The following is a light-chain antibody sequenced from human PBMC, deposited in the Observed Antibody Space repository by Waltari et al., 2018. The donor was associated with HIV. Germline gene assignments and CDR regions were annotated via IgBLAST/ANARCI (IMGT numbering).Light chain of an antibody. CDR2: EAS. J-gene: IGKJ1*01. V-gene: IGKV1-5*03. Sequence: DIQMTQSPSTLSASVGDRVTITCRASQSISSWLAWYQQKPGKAPKLLIYEASTLQSRVPSRCSGSGSGTEFTLTISSLQPDDFATYYCQQYYTYPWTFGQGTKVEIK. CDR3: QQYYTYPWT. CDR1: QSISSW.